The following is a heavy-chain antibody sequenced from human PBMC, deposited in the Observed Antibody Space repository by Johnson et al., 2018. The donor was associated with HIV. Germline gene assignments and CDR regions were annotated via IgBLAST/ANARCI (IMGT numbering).Heavy chain of an antibody. CDR1: GFTFSSYA. J-gene: IGHJ3*02. Sequence: QMLLVESGGGVVQPGRSLRLSCAASGFTFSSYAMHWVRQAPGKGLAWVAVISYDGSTIYYADSVKGRFTIYRDNATNSLYLQINILRAEDTAVYYCAMDLVPYYYDSSGYSYAFDIWGQGTMVTVSS. D-gene: IGHD3-22*01. V-gene: IGHV3-30*04. CDR2: ISYDGSTI. CDR3: AMDLVPYYYDSSGYSYAFDI.